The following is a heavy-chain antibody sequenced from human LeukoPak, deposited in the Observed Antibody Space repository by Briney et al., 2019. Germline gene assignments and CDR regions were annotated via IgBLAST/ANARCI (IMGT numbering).Heavy chain of an antibody. CDR1: GYTFTSYG. CDR2: ISAYNGNT. D-gene: IGHD2-2*01. Sequence: ASVKVSCKASGYTFTSYGISWVRQALGQGLEWMGWISAYNGNTNYAQKLQGRVTMTTDTSTSTAYMELRSLRSDDTAVYYCARSGDIVVVPAVRFDYWGQGTLVTVSS. CDR3: ARSGDIVVVPAVRFDY. J-gene: IGHJ4*02. V-gene: IGHV1-18*01.